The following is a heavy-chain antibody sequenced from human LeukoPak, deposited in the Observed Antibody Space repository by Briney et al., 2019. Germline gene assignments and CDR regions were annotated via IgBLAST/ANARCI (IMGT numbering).Heavy chain of an antibody. Sequence: ASVKVSCKASGYTFTGYYMHWVRQAPGQGLEWMGWINPNSGGTNYAQKFQGRVTLTRDTSISTAYMELSRLRSDDTAVYYCARDLNDYGDYRSPRPGSYFDYWGQGTLVTVSS. V-gene: IGHV1-2*02. CDR2: INPNSGGT. D-gene: IGHD4-17*01. CDR3: ARDLNDYGDYRSPRPGSYFDY. CDR1: GYTFTGYY. J-gene: IGHJ4*02.